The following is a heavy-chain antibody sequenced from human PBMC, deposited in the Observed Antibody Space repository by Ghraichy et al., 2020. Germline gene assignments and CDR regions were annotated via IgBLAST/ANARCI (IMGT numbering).Heavy chain of an antibody. Sequence: SCAASGFTFRNYWMHWVRQAPGKRLEWLGQINPGGTDRHFVDSLEGRLTISRDNAENSLYVEMNSLRADDTAVYFCARGTSAVPGFDYWGRGTLVTVSS. D-gene: IGHD2-2*01. CDR2: INPGGTDR. J-gene: IGHJ4*02. CDR3: ARGTSAVPGFDY. CDR1: GFTFRNYW. V-gene: IGHV3-7*01.